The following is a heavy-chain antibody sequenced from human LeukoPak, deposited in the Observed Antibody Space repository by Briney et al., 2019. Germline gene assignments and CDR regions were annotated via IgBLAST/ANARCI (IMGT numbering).Heavy chain of an antibody. CDR1: GYTFIGYY. D-gene: IGHD3-10*01. CDR3: ATAYGSGTDFYY. CDR2: INPNSGGT. Sequence: GASVKVSCKASGYTFIGYYMHWVRQAPGHGLEWMGWINPNSGGTNYAQKFQGRVTMTRDTSISTAYMELSRLKPDDTAVYYCATAYGSGTDFYYWGQGTLVTVSS. J-gene: IGHJ4*02. V-gene: IGHV1-2*02.